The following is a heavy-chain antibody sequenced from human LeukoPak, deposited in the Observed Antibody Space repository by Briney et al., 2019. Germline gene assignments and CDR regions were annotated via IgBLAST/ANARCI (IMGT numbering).Heavy chain of an antibody. D-gene: IGHD1-20*01. CDR3: ARAHNWNDGWDF. J-gene: IGHJ4*02. CDR1: GGSISGYY. V-gene: IGHV4-59*01. Sequence: SATLSLTCTVSGGSISGYYWSWIRQPPGEGLEWIGYIYYSGGTNYNPSLKSRVTISVDTSKNQFSLKLTSVTAADTALYYCARAHNWNDGWDFWGQGTLIAVSS. CDR2: IYYSGGT.